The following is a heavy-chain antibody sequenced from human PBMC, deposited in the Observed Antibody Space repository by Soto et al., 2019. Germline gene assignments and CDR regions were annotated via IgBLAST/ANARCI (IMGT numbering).Heavy chain of an antibody. V-gene: IGHV1-3*05. J-gene: IGHJ4*02. CDR3: ARGGPPIDY. CDR1: GYTFSSYA. Sequence: QVQLVQSGAEEKKPGASVKVSCKASGYTFSSYAMHWVRQAPGQRLEWMGWINAGNGNTKYSQKFQGRVTVNRDTSASTADMELSSLRSEDTAVYYCARGGPPIDYWGQGTLVTVSS. CDR2: INAGNGNT. D-gene: IGHD3-10*01.